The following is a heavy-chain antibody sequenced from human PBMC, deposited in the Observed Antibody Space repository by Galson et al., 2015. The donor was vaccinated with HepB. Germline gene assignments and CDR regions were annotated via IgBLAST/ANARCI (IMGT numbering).Heavy chain of an antibody. D-gene: IGHD3-10*01. Sequence: SLRLSCAASGFTFSSYAMSWVRQAPGKGLEWVSAISGSGGSTYYADSVKGRFTISRDNSKNTLYLQMNSLRAEDTAVYYCAKHRLLVRGEFDYWGQGTLVTVSS. J-gene: IGHJ4*02. V-gene: IGHV3-23*01. CDR3: AKHRLLVRGEFDY. CDR2: ISGSGGST. CDR1: GFTFSSYA.